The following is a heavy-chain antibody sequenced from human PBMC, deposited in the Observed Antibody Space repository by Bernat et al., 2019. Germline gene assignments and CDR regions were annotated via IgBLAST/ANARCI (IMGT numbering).Heavy chain of an antibody. Sequence: EVQLVESGGGLVQPGGSLRLSCAASGFTFSDHYMDWVRQAPGKGLEWIGHITNKANRYTTQYAASVKGRFTISRDESRNSVYLQMNSLKTEDTAVYYCARVLGVAATSAFDVWGQGTTVTVSS. D-gene: IGHD2-15*01. CDR1: GFTFSDHY. CDR2: ITNKANRYTT. V-gene: IGHV3-72*01. CDR3: ARVLGVAATSAFDV. J-gene: IGHJ3*01.